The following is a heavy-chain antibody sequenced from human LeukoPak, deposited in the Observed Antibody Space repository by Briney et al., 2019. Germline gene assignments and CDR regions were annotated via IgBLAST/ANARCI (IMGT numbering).Heavy chain of an antibody. V-gene: IGHV3-30*02. Sequence: GGSLRLSCAASGFTFSSYGMHWVRLAPGKGLEWVAFIRYDGSNKYYADSVKGRFTISRDNSKNTLYLQMNSLRAEDTAVYYCAKSYDYGGNSPSFDYWGQGTLVTVSS. CDR2: IRYDGSNK. J-gene: IGHJ4*02. D-gene: IGHD4-23*01. CDR1: GFTFSSYG. CDR3: AKSYDYGGNSPSFDY.